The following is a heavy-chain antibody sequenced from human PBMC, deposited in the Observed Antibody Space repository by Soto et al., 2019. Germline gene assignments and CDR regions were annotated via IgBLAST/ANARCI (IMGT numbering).Heavy chain of an antibody. CDR1: GFTFSNYG. Sequence: GRSLRLSCAASGFTFSNYGMHWVRQAPGKGLEWVAIIWYDGSNKYYADSVKGRFTISRDNSKNTLYLQMNSLRAEDTAVYYCASVGSGSYYPDYWGQGTLVTVSS. CDR2: IWYDGSNK. J-gene: IGHJ4*02. CDR3: ASVGSGSYYPDY. D-gene: IGHD3-10*01. V-gene: IGHV3-33*01.